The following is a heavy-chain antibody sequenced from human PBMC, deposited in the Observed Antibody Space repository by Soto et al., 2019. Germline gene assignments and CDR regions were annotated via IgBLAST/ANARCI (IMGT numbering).Heavy chain of an antibody. CDR3: ARHERDRYWPGS. Sequence: SETLSLTCTVSGGSISSSSYYWVWIRQPPGKGLEWIGTIYYTGSTYYNSSLKSRVTMSVDTSKNQFSLKVNSVTAADTAVYYCARHERDRYWPGSWGQGTPVTVSS. V-gene: IGHV4-39*01. CDR2: IYYTGST. J-gene: IGHJ5*02. CDR1: GGSISSSSYY. D-gene: IGHD2-15*01.